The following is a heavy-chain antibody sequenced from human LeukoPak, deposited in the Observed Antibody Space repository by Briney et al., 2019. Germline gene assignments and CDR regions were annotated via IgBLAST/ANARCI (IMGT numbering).Heavy chain of an antibody. V-gene: IGHV1-46*01. CDR3: AREGPGSGWFDP. D-gene: IGHD1-26*01. J-gene: IGHJ5*02. CDR2: INPSGGRT. CDR1: GYTFTGYY. Sequence: ASVKVSCKASGYTFTGYYIHWVRQAPGQGLGWMGIINPSGGRTTYAQKFQGRVTMTRDTSTSTVYMELSSLRSEDTDTAVYYCAREGPGSGWFDPWGQGTLVTVSS.